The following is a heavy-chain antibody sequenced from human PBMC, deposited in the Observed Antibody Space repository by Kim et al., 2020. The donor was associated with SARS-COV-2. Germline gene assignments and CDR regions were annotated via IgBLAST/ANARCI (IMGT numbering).Heavy chain of an antibody. D-gene: IGHD2-15*01. Sequence: SETLSLTCTVSGGSISSYYWSWIRQPAGKGLEWIGRIYTSGSTNYNPSLKSRVTMSVDTSKNQFSLKLSSVTAADTAVYYCARELRPYCSGGSCYSTERGWFDPWGQGTLVTVSS. CDR2: IYTSGST. J-gene: IGHJ5*02. V-gene: IGHV4-4*07. CDR1: GGSISSYY. CDR3: ARELRPYCSGGSCYSTERGWFDP.